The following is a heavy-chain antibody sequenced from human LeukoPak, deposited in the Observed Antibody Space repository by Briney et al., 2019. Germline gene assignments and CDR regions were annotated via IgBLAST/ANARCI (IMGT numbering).Heavy chain of an antibody. CDR1: GYTFTSYG. J-gene: IGHJ4*02. D-gene: IGHD4-17*01. CDR2: IIPIFGTA. CDR3: ARASPRNYGDYVLPWPYD. V-gene: IGHV1-69*05. Sequence: ASVKVSCKASGYTFTSYGISWVRQAPGQGLEWMGGIIPIFGTANYAQKFQGRVTITTDESTSTAYMELSSLRSEDTAVYYCARASPRNYGDYVLPWPYDWGQGTLVTVSS.